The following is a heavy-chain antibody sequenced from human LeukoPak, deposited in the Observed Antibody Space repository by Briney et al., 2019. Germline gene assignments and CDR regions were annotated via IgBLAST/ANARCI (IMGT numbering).Heavy chain of an antibody. V-gene: IGHV1-2*02. J-gene: IGHJ5*02. Sequence: GASVKVSCKASGYTFTGYYMHWVRQAPGQGLEWVGWINPNSGGTNYAQKFQGRVTMTRDTSISTAYMELSRLRSDDTAVYYCARGRYSSGWYWFDPWGQGTLVTVSS. CDR2: INPNSGGT. CDR3: ARGRYSSGWYWFDP. D-gene: IGHD6-19*01. CDR1: GYTFTGYY.